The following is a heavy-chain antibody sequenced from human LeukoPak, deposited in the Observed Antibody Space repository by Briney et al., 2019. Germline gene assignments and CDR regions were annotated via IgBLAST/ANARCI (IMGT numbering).Heavy chain of an antibody. CDR1: GFLFSSYS. V-gene: IGHV3-48*02. Sequence: PGGSLRLSCAASGFLFSSYSMNWVRQAPGKGLEWVSYISSSSSTIYHADSVKGRFTISRDNAKNSLYLQMNSLRDEDTAIYYCARDRYDSSGYIFDYWGQGTLVTVSS. J-gene: IGHJ4*02. CDR2: ISSSSSTI. CDR3: ARDRYDSSGYIFDY. D-gene: IGHD3-22*01.